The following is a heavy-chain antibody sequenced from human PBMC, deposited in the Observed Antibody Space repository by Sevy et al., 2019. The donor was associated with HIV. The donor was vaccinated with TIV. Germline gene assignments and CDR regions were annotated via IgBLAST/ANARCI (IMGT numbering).Heavy chain of an antibody. D-gene: IGHD2-15*01. CDR1: GYTLTELS. CDR2: FDPEDGET. Sequence: ASVKVSCKVSGYTLTELSMHWVRQAPGKGLEWMAGFDPEDGETIYAQKFQGRVTMTEDTSTDTAYMELSSLRSEDTAVYYCATVRGCSGGSCYSTLYYYYGMDVWGQGTTVTVSS. V-gene: IGHV1-24*01. J-gene: IGHJ6*02. CDR3: ATVRGCSGGSCYSTLYYYYGMDV.